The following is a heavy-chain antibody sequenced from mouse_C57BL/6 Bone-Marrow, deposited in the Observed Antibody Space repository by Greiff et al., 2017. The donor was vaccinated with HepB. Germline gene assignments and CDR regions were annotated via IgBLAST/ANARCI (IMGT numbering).Heavy chain of an antibody. CDR1: GYSITSGYY. D-gene: IGHD2-4*01. V-gene: IGHV3-6*01. J-gene: IGHJ2*01. CDR2: ISYDGSN. Sequence: EVQLVESGPGLVKPSQSLSLTCSVTGYSITSGYYWNWIRQFPGNKLEWMGYISYDGSNNYNPSLKNRISITRDTSKNQFFLKLNSVTTEDTATYYCARLSTMITTGYYFDYWGQGTTLTVSS. CDR3: ARLSTMITTGYYFDY.